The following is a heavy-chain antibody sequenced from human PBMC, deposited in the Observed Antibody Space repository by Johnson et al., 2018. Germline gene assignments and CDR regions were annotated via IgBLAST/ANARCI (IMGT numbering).Heavy chain of an antibody. V-gene: IGHV5-51*01. J-gene: IGHJ3*02. D-gene: IGHD1-26*01. Sequence: VQLVQSGAEVKKXGESXKIXCKGSGYSFTSYWIGWVRQMPGKGLEWMGIIYPGDSDTRYSPSFQGQVTISADKSISTAYLQWRSLKASDTAMYYCARSRSIVGATSDAFDIWGQGTMVTVSS. CDR3: ARSRSIVGATSDAFDI. CDR2: IYPGDSDT. CDR1: GYSFTSYW.